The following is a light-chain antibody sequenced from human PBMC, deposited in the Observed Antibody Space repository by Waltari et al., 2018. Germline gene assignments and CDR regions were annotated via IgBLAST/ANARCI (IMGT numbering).Light chain of an antibody. CDR1: QSLVLTDGNTY. Sequence: DIXXTQXXXSXPVXLGXXASXHCRSSQSLVLTDGNTYLNWFQPRPGQSPRCLIYKVSNRCSGVPDRFSGSGSDTDFTLKISRVEAEDVAVYYCMQGTHWPYTFGQGTKLEIK. CDR2: KVS. J-gene: IGKJ2*01. V-gene: IGKV2-30*02. CDR3: MQGTHWPYT.